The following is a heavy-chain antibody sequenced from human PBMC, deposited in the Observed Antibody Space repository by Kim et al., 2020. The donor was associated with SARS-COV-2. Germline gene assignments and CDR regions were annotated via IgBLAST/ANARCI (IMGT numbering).Heavy chain of an antibody. CDR1: GFTFSNYA. D-gene: IGHD3-22*01. J-gene: IGHJ5*01. CDR2: IWHDESKK. CDR3: AREGGNTGYYSIDS. V-gene: IGHV3-33*01. Sequence: GGSLRLSCAASGFTFSNYAIHWVRQAPGKGLEWVAVIWHDESKKYYVDSVKGRFTISRDNSNNTLYLQMNSLRAEDTAVYYCAREGGNTGYYSIDSLGQGTLVTVSS.